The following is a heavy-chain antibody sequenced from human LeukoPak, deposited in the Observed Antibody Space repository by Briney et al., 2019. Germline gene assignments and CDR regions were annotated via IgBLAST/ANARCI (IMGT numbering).Heavy chain of an antibody. J-gene: IGHJ4*02. D-gene: IGHD7-27*01. V-gene: IGHV3-30*02. CDR2: IRPDGSEK. CDR1: GLTFSGSG. CDR3: ASDANWGQEY. Sequence: GGSLRLSCVASGLTFSGSGMHWVRQAPGKGLEWVTFIRPDGSEKYYADYVRGRFTISRDNSKSTVYLQMNSPGAEDTALYYCASDANWGQEYWGQGTLVTVSS.